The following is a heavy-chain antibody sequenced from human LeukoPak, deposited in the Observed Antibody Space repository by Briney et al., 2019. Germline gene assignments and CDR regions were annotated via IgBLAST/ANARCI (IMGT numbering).Heavy chain of an antibody. CDR3: AGGPALPRYYYYYYYMDV. V-gene: IGHV4-34*01. D-gene: IGHD2-2*01. CDR1: GGSFSGYY. J-gene: IGHJ6*03. Sequence: SETLSLTCAVYGGSFSGYYWSWIRQPPGKGLEWNGEINHSGSTNFNPSLKSRVTISVDTSKNQFSLKLSSVTAADTAVYYCAGGPALPRYYYYYYYMDVWGKGTTVTVSS. CDR2: INHSGST.